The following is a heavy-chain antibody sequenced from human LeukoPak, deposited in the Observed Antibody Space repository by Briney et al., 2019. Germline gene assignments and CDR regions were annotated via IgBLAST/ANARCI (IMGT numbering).Heavy chain of an antibody. V-gene: IGHV1-2*02. CDR2: INPNSGGT. D-gene: IGHD2-15*01. CDR1: GYTFTGYY. Sequence: ASVKVSCKASGYTFTGYYMHWVRQAPGQGLEWMGWINPNSGGTNYAQKVQGRVTMTRDTSISTAYMELSRLRSDDTAVYYCARVGSRPENVFDYWGQGTLVTVSS. J-gene: IGHJ4*02. CDR3: ARVGSRPENVFDY.